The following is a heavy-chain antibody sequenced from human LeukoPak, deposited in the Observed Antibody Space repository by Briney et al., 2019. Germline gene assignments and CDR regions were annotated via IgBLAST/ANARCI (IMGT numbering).Heavy chain of an antibody. Sequence: GGSLRLSCAASGFTFSSYWMSWVRQAPGKGLEWVANIKQDGSEKYYVDSVKGRFTISRDNAKNSLYLQMNSLRAEDTAVYYCARDLSSGTVGATGLFDYWGQGTLVTVSS. V-gene: IGHV3-7*01. J-gene: IGHJ4*02. D-gene: IGHD1-26*01. CDR2: IKQDGSEK. CDR3: ARDLSSGTVGATGLFDY. CDR1: GFTFSSYW.